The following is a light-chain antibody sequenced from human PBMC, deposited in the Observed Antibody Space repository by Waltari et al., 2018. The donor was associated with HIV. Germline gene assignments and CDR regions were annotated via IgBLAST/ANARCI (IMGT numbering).Light chain of an antibody. V-gene: IGKV1-33*01. J-gene: IGKJ4*01. CDR1: QGISNY. Sequence: DIQMTQSPSSLSASVVDRLTITCPASQGISNYLNWYQHKPGRAPELLIYGASNLQTGVPSRFSGSGSGTDFTFAISSLQPEDIGTYYCQQYESLPRTFGGGTKVEIK. CDR3: QQYESLPRT. CDR2: GAS.